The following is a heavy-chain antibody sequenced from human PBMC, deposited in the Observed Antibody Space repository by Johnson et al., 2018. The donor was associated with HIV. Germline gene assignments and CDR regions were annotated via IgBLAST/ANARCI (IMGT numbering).Heavy chain of an antibody. CDR1: GFTFSNAW. D-gene: IGHD6-13*01. J-gene: IGHJ3*02. Sequence: VQLVESGGGVVQPGGSLRLSCVASGFTFSNAWMSWVRQAPGKGLEWVGRIKSKTAGGTTDYEAPGKGRVTISRNNSKNTLYLQMNSLRAEDTAVYYCARDGGIAATDAFDIWGQGTMVTVSS. V-gene: IGHV3-15*01. CDR3: ARDGGIAATDAFDI. CDR2: IKSKTAGGTT.